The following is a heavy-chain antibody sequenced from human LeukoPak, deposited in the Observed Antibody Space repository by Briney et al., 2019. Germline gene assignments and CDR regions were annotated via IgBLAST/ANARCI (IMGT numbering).Heavy chain of an antibody. J-gene: IGHJ1*01. CDR1: GFTFSNAW. CDR3: TTDAPMARAAAGRVRYFQH. V-gene: IGHV3-15*01. CDR2: IKSKTDGGTT. D-gene: IGHD6-13*01. Sequence: PGGSLRLSCAASGFTFSNAWMSWVRQAPGKGLEWVGRIKSKTDGGTTDYAAPVKGRFTISRDESKNTLYLQMNSLKTEDTAVYYCTTDAPMARAAAGRVRYFQHWGQGTLVTVSS.